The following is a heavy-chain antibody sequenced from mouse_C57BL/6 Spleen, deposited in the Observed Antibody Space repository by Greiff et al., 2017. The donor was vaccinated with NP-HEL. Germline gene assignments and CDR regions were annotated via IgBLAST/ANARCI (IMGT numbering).Heavy chain of an antibody. CDR2: IYPGDGDT. J-gene: IGHJ4*01. CDR1: GYAFSSYW. CDR3: AYYYGEGNYAMDY. D-gene: IGHD1-1*01. Sequence: QVHVKQSGAELVKPGASVKISCKASGYAFSSYWMNWVKQRPGKGLEWIGQIYPGDGDTNYNGKFKGKATLTADKSSSTAYMQLSSLTSEDSAVYFCAYYYGEGNYAMDYWGQGTSVTVSS. V-gene: IGHV1-80*01.